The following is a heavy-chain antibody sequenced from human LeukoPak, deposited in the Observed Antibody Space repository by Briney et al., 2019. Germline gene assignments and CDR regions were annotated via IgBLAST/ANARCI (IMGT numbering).Heavy chain of an antibody. J-gene: IGHJ4*02. CDR2: ISGFGGAT. Sequence: GGSLRLSCAASGFTFNNYAMNWVRQAPGKGLEWVLDISGFGGATNYADSVKGRVTISRDNSKNTLYLQMNSLRAEDTAVYYCAKEGDSSSWYEDWGQGTLVIFSS. CDR1: GFTFNNYA. CDR3: AKEGDSSSWYED. V-gene: IGHV3-23*01. D-gene: IGHD6-13*01.